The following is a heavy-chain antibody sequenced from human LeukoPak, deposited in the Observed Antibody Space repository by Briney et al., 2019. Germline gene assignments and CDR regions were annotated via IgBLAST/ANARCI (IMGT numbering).Heavy chain of an antibody. Sequence: ASVKVSCKASGDTFTSYGISWVRQAPGQGLEWMGWISAYNGNTNYAQKLQGRVTITTDESTSTAYMELSSLRSEDTAVYYCARVATVTTYYYYYMDVWGKGTTVTVSS. J-gene: IGHJ6*03. CDR3: ARVATVTTYYYYYMDV. CDR2: ISAYNGNT. CDR1: GDTFTSYG. V-gene: IGHV1-18*01. D-gene: IGHD4-17*01.